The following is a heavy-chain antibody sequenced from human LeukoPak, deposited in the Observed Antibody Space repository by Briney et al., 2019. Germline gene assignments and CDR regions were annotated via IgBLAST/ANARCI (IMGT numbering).Heavy chain of an antibody. CDR3: ASTTYYYDSSGYYPLDY. Sequence: SETLSLTCTVSGGSISSYYWSWIRQPPGKGLEWIGYIYYSGSTNYNPSLKSRVTTSVDTSKNQFSLKLSSVTAADTAVYYCASTTYYYDSSGYYPLDYWGQGTLVTVSS. J-gene: IGHJ4*02. CDR2: IYYSGST. CDR1: GGSISSYY. D-gene: IGHD3-22*01. V-gene: IGHV4-59*08.